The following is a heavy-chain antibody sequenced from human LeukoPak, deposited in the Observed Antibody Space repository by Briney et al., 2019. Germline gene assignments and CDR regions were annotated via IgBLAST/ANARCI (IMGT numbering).Heavy chain of an antibody. CDR1: GGSFSDYY. V-gene: IGHV4-34*01. Sequence: SETLSLTCAVYGGSFSDYYWSRIRQSPGKGLEWIGEINHSGSTNYNPSLKSRATFSVDTYKKQFSLKLTSVTAADTAMYYCARLGYSNKQASPFDYWGQGTLVTVSS. J-gene: IGHJ4*02. CDR2: INHSGST. D-gene: IGHD4-11*01. CDR3: ARLGYSNKQASPFDY.